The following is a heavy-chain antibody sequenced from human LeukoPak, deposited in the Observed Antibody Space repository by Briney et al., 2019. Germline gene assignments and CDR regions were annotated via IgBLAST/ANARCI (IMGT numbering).Heavy chain of an antibody. J-gene: IGHJ4*02. CDR2: IYYSGGT. V-gene: IGHV4-39*02. CDR1: GGSTSSSSYY. D-gene: IGHD6-19*01. CDR3: ARETYSSGWYPDY. Sequence: PSETLSLTCTVSGGSTSSSSYYWGWIRQPPGKGLEWIGSIYYSGGTYYNPSLKSRVTISVDTSKNQFSLKLSSVTAADTAVYYCARETYSSGWYPDYWGQGTLVTVSS.